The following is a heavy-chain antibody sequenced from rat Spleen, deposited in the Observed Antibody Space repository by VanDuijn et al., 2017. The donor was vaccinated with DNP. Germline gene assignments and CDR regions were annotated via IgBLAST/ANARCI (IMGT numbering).Heavy chain of an antibody. J-gene: IGHJ3*01. V-gene: IGHV3-3*01. CDR3: ARSGTKAANWFTY. D-gene: IGHD1-2*01. Sequence: EVQLQESGPGLVKPSQSLSLTCSVTGYSITSSYRWNWIRKFPGNKLEWMGYINSAGSTNYNPSLKSRISITRDTSKNQFFLQVNSVTTEDTATYYCARSGTKAANWFTYWGQGTLVTVSS. CDR1: GYSITSSYR. CDR2: INSAGST.